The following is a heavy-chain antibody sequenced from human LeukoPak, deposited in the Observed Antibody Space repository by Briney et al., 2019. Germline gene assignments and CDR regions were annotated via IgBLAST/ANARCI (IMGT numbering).Heavy chain of an antibody. CDR2: IKQDGSEK. V-gene: IGHV3-7*01. J-gene: IGHJ3*02. D-gene: IGHD5-24*01. CDR1: GFTFNSYA. CDR3: ARDQRNGYNYGAFDI. Sequence: GGSLRLSCAASGFTFNSYAMSWVRQAPGKGLEWVANIKQDGSEKYYVDSVKGRFTISRDNAKNSLYLQMNSLRAEDTAVYYCARDQRNGYNYGAFDIWGQGTMVTVSS.